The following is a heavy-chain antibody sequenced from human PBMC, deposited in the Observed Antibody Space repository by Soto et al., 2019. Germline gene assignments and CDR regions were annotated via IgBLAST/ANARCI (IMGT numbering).Heavy chain of an antibody. CDR2: ISYDGSNK. D-gene: IGHD3-10*01. J-gene: IGHJ3*02. Sequence: GGSLRLSCAASGFTFSSYGMHWVRQAPGKGLEWVAVISYDGSNKYYADSVKGRFTISRDNSKNTLYLQMNSLRAEDTAVYYCAKDDGPLVSRPPRVRSDAFDIWGQGTMVTVSS. V-gene: IGHV3-30*18. CDR3: AKDDGPLVSRPPRVRSDAFDI. CDR1: GFTFSSYG.